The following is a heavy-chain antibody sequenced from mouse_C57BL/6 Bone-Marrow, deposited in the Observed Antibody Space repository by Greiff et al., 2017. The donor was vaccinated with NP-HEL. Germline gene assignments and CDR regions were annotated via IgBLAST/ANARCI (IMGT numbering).Heavy chain of an antibody. D-gene: IGHD1-1*01. CDR2: IYPGSGST. V-gene: IGHV1-55*01. Sequence: QVQLQQPGAELVKPGASVKMSCKASGYTFTSYWITWVKQRPGQGLEWIGDIYPGSGSTNYNEKFKSKATLTVDKSSITAYMQLSSLTSEDSAVYYCARDCSSYCFAYWGQGTLVTVSA. J-gene: IGHJ3*01. CDR1: GYTFTSYW. CDR3: ARDCSSYCFAY.